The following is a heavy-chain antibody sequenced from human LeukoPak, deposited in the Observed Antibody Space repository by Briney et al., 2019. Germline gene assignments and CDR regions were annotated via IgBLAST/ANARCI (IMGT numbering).Heavy chain of an antibody. Sequence: PSETLSLTCAVCGGSFSGYYWSWIRQPPGKGLEWIGEINHSGSTNYNPSLKSRVTISVDTSKNQFSRKLSCLTAADTAVYYCARHRTPDYDSPFDSWGQGTMVTVSS. CDR3: ARHRTPDYDSPFDS. D-gene: IGHD3-22*01. CDR2: INHSGST. CDR1: GGSFSGYY. J-gene: IGHJ3*02. V-gene: IGHV4-34*01.